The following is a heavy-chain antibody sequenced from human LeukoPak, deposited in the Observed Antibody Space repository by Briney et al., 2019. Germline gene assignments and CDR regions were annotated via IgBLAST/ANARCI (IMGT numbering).Heavy chain of an antibody. J-gene: IGHJ4*02. V-gene: IGHV1-46*01. CDR2: INPSGDNT. Sequence: ASVKVSCKASGYTFTNNYMHWVRQAPGQGLEWMGIINPSGDNTWYAQKFQGRVTITADKSTSTAYMELSSLRSEDTAVYYCARSSVVTAMVHLDYWGQGTLVTVSS. CDR3: ARSSVVTAMVHLDY. D-gene: IGHD2-21*02. CDR1: GYTFTNNY.